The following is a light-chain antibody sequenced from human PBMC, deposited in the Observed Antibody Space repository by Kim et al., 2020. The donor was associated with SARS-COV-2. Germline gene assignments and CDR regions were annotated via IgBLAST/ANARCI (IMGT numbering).Light chain of an antibody. J-gene: IGLJ2*01. Sequence: QSVLTQPASVSGSPGQSITVSCTGTSSDIGAYNYVSWNQQHPGKAPKLMIYDVTYRPSGVSNRFSGSKSGNTASLTISGLQTDDEADYYCTSYTNSGAFVLFGGGTQLTVL. CDR2: DVT. V-gene: IGLV2-14*03. CDR3: TSYTNSGAFVL. CDR1: SSDIGAYNY.